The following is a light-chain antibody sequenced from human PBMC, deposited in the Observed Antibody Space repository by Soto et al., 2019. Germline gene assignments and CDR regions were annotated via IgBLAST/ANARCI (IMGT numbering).Light chain of an antibody. CDR3: CSYAGSYYV. V-gene: IGLV2-11*01. CDR2: DVS. Sequence: QSALTQPRSVSGSPGQSVTISCTGTSSDVGGYNYVSWYQQHPGKAPKLMIYDVSERPSGVPDRFSGSKSGNTASLTISGLQAEDEADYYCCSYAGSYYVFGTGTKLNVL. CDR1: SSDVGGYNY. J-gene: IGLJ1*01.